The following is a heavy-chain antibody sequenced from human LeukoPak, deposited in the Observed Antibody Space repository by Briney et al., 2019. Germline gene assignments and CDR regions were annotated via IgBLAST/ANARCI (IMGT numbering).Heavy chain of an antibody. CDR2: INPNSGGT. Sequence: GASVKVSCKASGYTFTGYYMHWVRQAPGQGLEWMGWINPNSGGTNYAQKFQGRVTMTRDTSISTAYMELSRLRSDDTAVYYCARDPRIAAAGALFSGGYAFDIGGKGTLSTV. CDR3: ARDPRIAAAGALFSGGYAFDI. D-gene: IGHD6-13*01. CDR1: GYTFTGYY. J-gene: IGHJ3*02. V-gene: IGHV1-2*02.